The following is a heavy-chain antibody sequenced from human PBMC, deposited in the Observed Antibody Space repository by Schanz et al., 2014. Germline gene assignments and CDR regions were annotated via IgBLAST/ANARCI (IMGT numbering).Heavy chain of an antibody. CDR3: VRDAGWAFGDYHGMDV. Sequence: QGQLVQSGGEVKKPGASATVSCKASGYTFNNHGISWVRQAPGQGLEWMGWISVYHGHTNYAEKVHGRVTMTTDTTTSTAYMELRSLIAVDTAVYYCVRDAGWAFGDYHGMDVWGQGSSVTVSS. D-gene: IGHD3-10*01. J-gene: IGHJ6*02. CDR2: ISVYHGHT. V-gene: IGHV1-18*01. CDR1: GYTFNNHG.